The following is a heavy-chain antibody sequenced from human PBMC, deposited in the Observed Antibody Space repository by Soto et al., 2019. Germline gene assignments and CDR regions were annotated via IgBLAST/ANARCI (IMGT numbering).Heavy chain of an antibody. CDR1: GGTFSTYA. Sequence: QVQLVQSGAGVKNPGSSVKFSCKAPGGTFSTYAISWVRQAPGQGLEWMGGVIPIFGTPKYAQKFQGRVTITADESTSTGNMELRSLRSENTAVYYCARSQGGSSSLDIYYYYYYGMDVWGQGTTVTVSS. CDR2: VIPIFGTP. V-gene: IGHV1-69*01. D-gene: IGHD2-15*01. J-gene: IGHJ6*02. CDR3: ARSQGGSSSLDIYYYYYYGMDV.